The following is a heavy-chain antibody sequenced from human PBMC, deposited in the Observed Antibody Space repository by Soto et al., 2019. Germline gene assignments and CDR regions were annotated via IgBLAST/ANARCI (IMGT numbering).Heavy chain of an antibody. CDR2: IKQDGSEK. Sequence: GESLKISCAASGFTFSSYWMSWVRQAPGKGLEWVANIKQDGSEKYYVDSVKGRFTISRDNAKNSLYLQMNSLRAEDTAVYYCASLEGSSEYYDFWMGGMDVWGQGTTVTVSS. V-gene: IGHV3-7*01. CDR1: GFTFSSYW. CDR3: ASLEGSSEYYDFWMGGMDV. J-gene: IGHJ6*02. D-gene: IGHD3-3*01.